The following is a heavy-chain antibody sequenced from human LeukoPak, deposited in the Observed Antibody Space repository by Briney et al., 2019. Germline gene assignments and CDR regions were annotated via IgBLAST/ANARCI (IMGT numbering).Heavy chain of an antibody. D-gene: IGHD6-13*01. CDR3: ARLGGWGCSWFDYYYYYMDV. V-gene: IGHV5-51*01. CDR2: IYPGDSDT. Sequence: GESLKISCKGSGYSFTSYWIGWVRQMPGKGLEWMGIIYPGDSDTRYSPPFQGQVTISADKSISTAYLQWSSLKASDTAMYYCARLGGWGCSWFDYYYYYMDVWGKGTTVTVSS. J-gene: IGHJ6*03. CDR1: GYSFTSYW.